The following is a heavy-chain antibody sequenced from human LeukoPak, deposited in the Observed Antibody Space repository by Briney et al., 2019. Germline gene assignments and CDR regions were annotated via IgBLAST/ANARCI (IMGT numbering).Heavy chain of an antibody. Sequence: ASVKVSCKASGYTFTSYDINWVRQAAGQGLEWMGWMNPNSGNTGYAQKFQGRVTMTRNTSTSTVYMELSSLRSEDTAVYYCARDRIVRWAQTYYYYGMDVWGQGTTVTVSS. V-gene: IGHV1-8*01. CDR2: MNPNSGNT. D-gene: IGHD4-23*01. CDR3: ARDRIVRWAQTYYYYGMDV. J-gene: IGHJ6*02. CDR1: GYTFTSYD.